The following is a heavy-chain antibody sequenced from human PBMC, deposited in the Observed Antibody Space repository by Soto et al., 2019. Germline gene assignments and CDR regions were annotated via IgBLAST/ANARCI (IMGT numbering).Heavy chain of an antibody. V-gene: IGHV5-51*01. J-gene: IGHJ6*02. CDR3: ARLGEVADLYYYGMDV. Sequence: PGESLKISCKGSGYSFTSYWIGWVRQMPGKGLEWMGIIYPGDSDTRYSPSFQGQVTISADKSISAAYLQWSSLKASDTAMYYCARLGEVADLYYYGMDVWGQGTTVTVSS. CDR1: GYSFTSYW. D-gene: IGHD2-15*01. CDR2: IYPGDSDT.